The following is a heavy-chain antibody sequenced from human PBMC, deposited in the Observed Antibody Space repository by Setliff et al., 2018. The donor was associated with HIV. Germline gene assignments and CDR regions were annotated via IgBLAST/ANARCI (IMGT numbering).Heavy chain of an antibody. Sequence: PGGSLRLSCAGVGFDLGDYAVTWVRQAPGKGLEWVAYINSGSDTIYYADSVKGRFTISRDNAKNSLYLQMDSLRADDTAVYYCARALEAPHSTGWLVYYYYYMDVWAKGPRSPS. J-gene: IGHJ6*03. V-gene: IGHV3-48*01. CDR2: INSGSDTI. CDR1: GFDLGDYA. D-gene: IGHD6-19*01. CDR3: ARALEAPHSTGWLVYYYYYMDV.